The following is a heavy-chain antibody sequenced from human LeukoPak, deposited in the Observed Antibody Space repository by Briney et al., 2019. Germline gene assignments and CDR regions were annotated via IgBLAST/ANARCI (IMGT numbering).Heavy chain of an antibody. CDR2: INSNGGST. CDR3: ARGPSGYHNT. V-gene: IGHV3-64*02. Sequence: GGSLRLSCAASGFTFSAYTMYWVRQAPGKGLEYVSLINSNGGSTYYAESVQGRFTISRDNSKNTLYLQMNSLRAEDTAVYYCARGPSGYHNTGGQGTLVTVSS. D-gene: IGHD5-12*01. CDR1: GFTFSAYT. J-gene: IGHJ4*02.